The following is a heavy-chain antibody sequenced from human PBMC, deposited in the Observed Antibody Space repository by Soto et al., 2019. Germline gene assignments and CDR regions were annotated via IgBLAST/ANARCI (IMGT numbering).Heavy chain of an antibody. Sequence: QVQLQQWGAGLLKPSETLSLTCAVYGGSFSGYYWSWIRQPPGKGLEWIGEINHSGSTNYNPSLKSRVTISVDTSKNQFSLKLSSVTAADTAVYYCARRPYGDYRYNWFDPWGQGTLVTVSS. CDR1: GGSFSGYY. CDR2: INHSGST. J-gene: IGHJ5*02. V-gene: IGHV4-34*01. CDR3: ARRPYGDYRYNWFDP. D-gene: IGHD4-17*01.